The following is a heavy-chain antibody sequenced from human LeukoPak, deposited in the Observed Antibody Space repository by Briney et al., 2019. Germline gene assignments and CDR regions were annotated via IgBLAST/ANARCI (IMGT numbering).Heavy chain of an antibody. CDR2: IRFDGSNK. D-gene: IGHD3-22*01. CDR3: AKDIESYYYDSSGVDY. J-gene: IGHJ4*02. CDR1: GFIFSNYG. Sequence: GGSLRLSCAASGFIFSNYGMQWVRQAPGKGLEWVTFIRFDGSNKFYADSVKGRFTISRDNPKNTLYLQMNSLRAEDTALYYCAKDIESYYYDSSGVDYWGQGTLVTVSS. V-gene: IGHV3-30*02.